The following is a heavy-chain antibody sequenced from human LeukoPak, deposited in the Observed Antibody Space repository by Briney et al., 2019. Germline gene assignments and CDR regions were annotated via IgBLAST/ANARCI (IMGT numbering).Heavy chain of an antibody. Sequence: ASVKVSCKASGYTFTSYDINWVRQATAQGLEWMGWMNPNSGNTRYAQKFQGRVTMTRNTSISTAYMELSSLRSEDTAVYYCARVRQWLDYYYYGMDVWGQGTTVTVSS. D-gene: IGHD6-19*01. CDR1: GYTFTSYD. CDR3: ARVRQWLDYYYYGMDV. J-gene: IGHJ6*02. V-gene: IGHV1-8*01. CDR2: MNPNSGNT.